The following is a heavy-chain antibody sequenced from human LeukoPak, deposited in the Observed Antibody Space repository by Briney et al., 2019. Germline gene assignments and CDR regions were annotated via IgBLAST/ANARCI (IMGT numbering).Heavy chain of an antibody. CDR3: AKRGSSWSYFDH. V-gene: IGHV3-23*01. Sequence: GGSLRLSCAASGFTFSDYAMTWVRQAPGKGLQWVSLISDSGGSTYYADSVKGRFTVSRDDSKATLYLQMNSLRADDTAVYFCAKRGSSWSYFDHWGQGTLVTVSS. CDR2: ISDSGGST. J-gene: IGHJ4*02. CDR1: GFTFSDYA. D-gene: IGHD6-13*01.